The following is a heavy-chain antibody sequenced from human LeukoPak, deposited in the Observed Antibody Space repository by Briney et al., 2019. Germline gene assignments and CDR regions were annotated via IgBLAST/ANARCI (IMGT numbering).Heavy chain of an antibody. CDR1: GGSISSYY. CDR3: ALSRDGYNIDY. D-gene: IGHD5-24*01. V-gene: IGHV4-59*01. Sequence: PSETLSLTCTVSGGSISSYYWSWIRQPPGKGLEWIGYIYYSGSTNYNPSLKSRVTISVDTSKNQFSLKLSSVTAADTAVYYCALSRDGYNIDYWGQGTLVTVSS. J-gene: IGHJ4*02. CDR2: IYYSGST.